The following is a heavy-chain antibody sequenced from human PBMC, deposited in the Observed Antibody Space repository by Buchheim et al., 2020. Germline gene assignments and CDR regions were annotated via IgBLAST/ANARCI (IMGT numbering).Heavy chain of an antibody. CDR2: INPSGGST. J-gene: IGHJ6*02. CDR3: ARDLWSGDTAMVPPGYYYYGMDV. Sequence: QVQLVQSGAEVKKPGASVKVSCKASGYTFTSYYMHWVRQAPGQGLEWMGIINPSGGSTSYAQKFQGRVTMTGDTSTSTVYMELSSLRSEDTAVYYCARDLWSGDTAMVPPGYYYYGMDVWGQGTT. CDR1: GYTFTSYY. V-gene: IGHV1-46*01. D-gene: IGHD5-18*01.